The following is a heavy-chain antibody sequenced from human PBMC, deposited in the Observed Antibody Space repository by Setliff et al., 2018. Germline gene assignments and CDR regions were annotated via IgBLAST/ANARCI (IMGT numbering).Heavy chain of an antibody. CDR3: ARRVRIAVLNLYYFEY. V-gene: IGHV1-8*03. D-gene: IGHD6-19*01. CDR2: MNPNSGNT. CDR1: GYTFTSYD. Sequence: ASVKVSCKASGYTFTSYDINWVRQATGQGLEWMGWMNPNSGNTGYAQKFQGRVTITRDASASTAYMELSSLRSEDTAVYYCARRVRIAVLNLYYFEYWGQGTLVTVSS. J-gene: IGHJ4*02.